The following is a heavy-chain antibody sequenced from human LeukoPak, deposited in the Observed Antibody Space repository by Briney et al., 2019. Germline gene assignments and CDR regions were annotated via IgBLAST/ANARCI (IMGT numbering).Heavy chain of an antibody. D-gene: IGHD6-6*01. Sequence: GGSLRLSCAVSGFTFSSYWMNWVRQAPGKGLEWVASIKQDGGEKSYVDSVKGRITISRDNAKNSLYLQMSSLRAENTAVYYCARDGTAASLYFDLWGQGTLVTVSS. J-gene: IGHJ4*01. CDR2: IKQDGGEK. V-gene: IGHV3-7*01. CDR3: ARDGTAASLYFDL. CDR1: GFTFSSYW.